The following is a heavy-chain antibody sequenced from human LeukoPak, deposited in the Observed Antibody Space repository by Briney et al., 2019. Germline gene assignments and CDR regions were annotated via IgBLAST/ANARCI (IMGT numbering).Heavy chain of an antibody. V-gene: IGHV3-74*01. J-gene: IGHJ3*01. CDR1: GFTFSNYW. Sequence: GESLRLSCAASGFTFSNYWMHWVRQAPGKELVWVSHINSDASTTTYADFVKGRFTISRDNAKNTPYLQMNSLGAEDTAVYYCARDYDYPWGSYRYDAFDVWGQGTVVTVSS. D-gene: IGHD3-16*02. CDR2: INSDASTT. CDR3: ARDYDYPWGSYRYDAFDV.